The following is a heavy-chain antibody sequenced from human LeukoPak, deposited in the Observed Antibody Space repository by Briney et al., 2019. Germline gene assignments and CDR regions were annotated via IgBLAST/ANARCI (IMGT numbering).Heavy chain of an antibody. CDR3: ATYFDILTGYTFDS. CDR1: GGSVSNGNW. V-gene: IGHV4-4*02. CDR2: IHHSGST. D-gene: IGHD3-9*01. J-gene: IGHJ4*02. Sequence: SGTLSLTCAVSGGSVSNGNWWSWVRQPPGKGLEWIGEIHHSGSTKYSPSLKSRVTISEDKSKNQLSLTLSSVTAADTAVYYCATYFDILTGYTFDSWGQGTLVTVSS.